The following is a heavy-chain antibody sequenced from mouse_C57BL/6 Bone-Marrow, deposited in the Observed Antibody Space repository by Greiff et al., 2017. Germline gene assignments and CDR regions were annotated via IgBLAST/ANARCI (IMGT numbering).Heavy chain of an antibody. V-gene: IGHV5-4*01. CDR1: GFTFSSYA. J-gene: IGHJ1*03. CDR3: ARERFGWYFDV. CDR2: ISDGGSYT. Sequence: EVQGVESGGGLVKPGGSLKLSCAASGFTFSSYAMSWVRQTPEKRLEWVATISDGGSYTYYPDNVKGRFTISRDNAKNNLYLQLSHLKSEDTAMYYCARERFGWYFDVWGTGTTVTVSS.